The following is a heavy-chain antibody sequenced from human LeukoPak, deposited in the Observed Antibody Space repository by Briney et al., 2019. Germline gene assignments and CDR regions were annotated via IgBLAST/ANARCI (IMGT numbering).Heavy chain of an antibody. D-gene: IGHD2-21*02. J-gene: IGHJ3*02. CDR2: ISYDGSNK. CDR3: ARNLVVGDPDAFDI. V-gene: IGHV3-30-3*01. Sequence: GGSLRLSCAASGFTFSSYAMHWVRQAPGKGLEWVAVISYDGSNKYYADSVKGRFTISSDNSKNTLYLQMNSLRAEDTAVYYCARNLVVGDPDAFDIWGQGTMVTVSS. CDR1: GFTFSSYA.